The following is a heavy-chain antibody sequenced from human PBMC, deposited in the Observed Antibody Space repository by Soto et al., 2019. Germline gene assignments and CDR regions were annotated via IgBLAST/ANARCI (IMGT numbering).Heavy chain of an antibody. CDR3: ARGAAGRYYSDY. D-gene: IGHD2-15*01. Sequence: EVQLVESGGGLVQPGGSLRLSCAASGFTFSSYWIHWVRQAPGKGLVWVSRINGDGRTTNYADSVRGQFAISRDNAKNTVYLQMNSLRAEDTAVYYCARGAAGRYYSDYWDQGTLVTVSS. CDR1: GFTFSSYW. CDR2: INGDGRTT. V-gene: IGHV3-74*01. J-gene: IGHJ4*02.